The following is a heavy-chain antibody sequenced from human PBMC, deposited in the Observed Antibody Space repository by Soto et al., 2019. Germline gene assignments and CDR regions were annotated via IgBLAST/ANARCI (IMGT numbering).Heavy chain of an antibody. CDR3: AREDKPGGYTPPGTSGFDS. D-gene: IGHD5-12*01. V-gene: IGHV1-18*01. CDR1: GDRFTSYG. CDR2: ISAYNGNT. J-gene: IGHJ4*02. Sequence: GTSVKLSCEASGDRFTSYGISWVRQAPGQGLEWMGWISAYNGNTNYAQKLQGRVTMTTDTSTSTAYMELRSLRSDDTAVYYCAREDKPGGYTPPGTSGFDSWGQGTLVTVSS.